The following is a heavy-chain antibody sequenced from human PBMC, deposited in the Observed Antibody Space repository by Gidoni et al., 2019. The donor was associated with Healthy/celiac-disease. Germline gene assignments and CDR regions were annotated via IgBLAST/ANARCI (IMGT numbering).Heavy chain of an antibody. CDR1: GFTFSSSG. D-gene: IGHD3-9*01. J-gene: IGHJ6*02. CDR2: IWYDGSKK. Sequence: QVQLVESGGGVVQPGRSLRLSCAASGFTFSSSGMHCVRQAPGTGLGWVAVIWYDGSKKYYADSVKGRFTISRDNSKNTLYLQMNSLRAEDTAVYYCARDVHDILTGYRDYYYYYGMDVWGQGTTVTVSS. CDR3: ARDVHDILTGYRDYYYYYGMDV. V-gene: IGHV3-33*01.